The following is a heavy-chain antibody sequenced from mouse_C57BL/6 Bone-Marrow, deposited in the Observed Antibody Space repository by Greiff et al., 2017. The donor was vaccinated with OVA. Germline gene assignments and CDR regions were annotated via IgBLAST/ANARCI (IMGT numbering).Heavy chain of an antibody. CDR1: GFSLTSYG. D-gene: IGHD2-1*01. V-gene: IGHV2-2*01. CDR3: ARRGYYGNEGAMDY. J-gene: IGHJ4*01. CDR2: IWSGGST. Sequence: VHLVESGPGLVQPSQSLSITCTVSGFSLTSYGVHWVRQSPGKGLEWLGVIWSGGSTDYNAAFISRLSISKDNSKSQVFFKMNSLQADDTAIYYCARRGYYGNEGAMDYWGQGTSVTVSS.